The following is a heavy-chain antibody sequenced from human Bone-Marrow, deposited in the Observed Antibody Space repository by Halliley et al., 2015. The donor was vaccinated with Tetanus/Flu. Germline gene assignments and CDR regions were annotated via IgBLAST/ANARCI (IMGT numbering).Heavy chain of an antibody. Sequence: YIYHPGTTYYNPSLKSRITMSVDTSKNQFSLKMTSVTGADTAVYYCARGYCGSSTCMDWFEPWGQGTLVTVSS. CDR2: IYHPGTT. V-gene: IGHV4-30-2*05. CDR3: ARGYCGSSTCMDWFEP. D-gene: IGHD2-2*01. J-gene: IGHJ5*02.